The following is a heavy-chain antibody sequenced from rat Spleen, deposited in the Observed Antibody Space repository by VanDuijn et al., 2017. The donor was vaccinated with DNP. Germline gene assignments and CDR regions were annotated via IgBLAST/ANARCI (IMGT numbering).Heavy chain of an antibody. CDR1: GFSLTDYS. D-gene: IGHD4-4*01. J-gene: IGHJ2*01. Sequence: QVQLRESGPGLVQSSQTLSLTCTVSGFSLTDYSVHWVRQPPGKGLEWMGRIRSGGSTDYNSALKPRLSISRDTSESQVFLTVNSLQTEDTGIYYCNRNEFGQPGVFWGQGVMVTVSS. CDR2: IRSGGST. CDR3: NRNEFGQPGVF. V-gene: IGHV2-19*01.